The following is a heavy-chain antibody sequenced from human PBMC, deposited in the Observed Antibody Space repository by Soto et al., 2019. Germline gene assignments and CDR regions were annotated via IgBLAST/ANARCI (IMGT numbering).Heavy chain of an antibody. CDR3: ARCDYYGSGSYAHFDY. V-gene: IGHV3-33*01. D-gene: IGHD3-10*01. CDR1: GFTFSSYG. J-gene: IGHJ4*02. CDR2: IWYDGSNK. Sequence: GSLRLSCAASGFTFSSYGMHWVRQAPGKGLEWVAVIWYDGSNKYYADSVKGRFTISRDNSKNTLYLQMNSLRAEDTAVYYCARCDYYGSGSYAHFDYWGQGTLVTVSS.